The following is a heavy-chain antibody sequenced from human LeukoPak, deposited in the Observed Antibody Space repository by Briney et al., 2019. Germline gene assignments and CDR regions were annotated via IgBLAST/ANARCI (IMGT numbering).Heavy chain of an antibody. CDR1: GFTFSSYW. Sequence: GGSLRLSCAASGFTFSSYWMSWVRQAPGKGLEWVANIKQDGSEKYYVDSVKGRFTISRDNSKNTLYLQMNSLRAEDTAVYYCARDGSSTSSDVWGQGTTVTVSS. D-gene: IGHD2-2*01. V-gene: IGHV3-7*03. CDR2: IKQDGSEK. J-gene: IGHJ6*02. CDR3: ARDGSSTSSDV.